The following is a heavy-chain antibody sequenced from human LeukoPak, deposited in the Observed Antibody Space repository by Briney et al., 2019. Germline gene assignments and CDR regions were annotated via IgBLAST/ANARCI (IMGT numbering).Heavy chain of an antibody. CDR1: GFTFSSYA. CDR2: IKQDGSEK. V-gene: IGHV3-7*04. Sequence: GGSLRLSCAASGFTFSSYAMSWVRQAPGKGLEGVANIKQDGSEKYYVDSVKGRFTISRDNAKNSLYLQMNSLKAEDTAVYYCARGGSGFTPPTNYDYWGQGTLVTVSS. J-gene: IGHJ4*02. D-gene: IGHD3-10*01. CDR3: ARGGSGFTPPTNYDY.